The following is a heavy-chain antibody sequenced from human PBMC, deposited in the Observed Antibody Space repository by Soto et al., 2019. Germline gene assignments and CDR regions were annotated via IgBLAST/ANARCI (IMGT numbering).Heavy chain of an antibody. J-gene: IGHJ6*02. D-gene: IGHD6-13*01. V-gene: IGHV1-69*13. CDR1: GGTFSSSA. Sequence: SVKVSCKASGGTFSSSAISWVRQAPGQGLEWMGGIIPMSGIGKYAQKFQGSVTITADDSTSTVYMELNRLRSEDTAVYYCVRDVSIAAAASKYYYGMDVCGQWTTVPVSS. CDR2: IIPMSGIG. CDR3: VRDVSIAAAASKYYYGMDV.